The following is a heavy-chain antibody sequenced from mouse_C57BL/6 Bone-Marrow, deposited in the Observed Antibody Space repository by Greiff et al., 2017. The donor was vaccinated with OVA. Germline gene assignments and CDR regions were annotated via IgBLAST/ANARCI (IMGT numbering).Heavy chain of an antibody. V-gene: IGHV1-54*01. Sequence: QVQLQQSGAELVRPGTSVKVSCKASGYAFTNYLIEWVKQRPGQGLEWIGVINPGSGGTNYNEKFKGKATLTADKSSSTAYMQLSSLTSEDSAVYFCARRGHYGSSYEDYWGQGTTLTVSS. CDR3: ARRGHYGSSYEDY. D-gene: IGHD1-1*01. J-gene: IGHJ2*01. CDR2: INPGSGGT. CDR1: GYAFTNYL.